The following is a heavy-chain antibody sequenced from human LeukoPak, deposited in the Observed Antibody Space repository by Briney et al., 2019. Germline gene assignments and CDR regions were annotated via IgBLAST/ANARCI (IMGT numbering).Heavy chain of an antibody. V-gene: IGHV4-59*01. CDR2: IYYSGST. Sequence: SETLSLTCTVSGGSISSYYWSWIRQPPGKGLEWIGYIYYSGSTNYNPSLKSRVTISVDTSKNQFSLKLSTVTAADTAVYYCARGKDWFGELFNVFDYWGQGTLVTVSS. CDR1: GGSISSYY. J-gene: IGHJ4*02. D-gene: IGHD3-10*01. CDR3: ARGKDWFGELFNVFDY.